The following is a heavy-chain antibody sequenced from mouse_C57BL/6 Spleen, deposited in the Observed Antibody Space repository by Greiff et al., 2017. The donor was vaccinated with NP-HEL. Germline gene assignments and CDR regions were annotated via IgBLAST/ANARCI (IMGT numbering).Heavy chain of an antibody. Sequence: EVQLVESGGGLVKPRGSLKLSCAASGFTFSDYGMHWVRQAPEKGLEWVAYISSGSSTIYYADTVKGRFTISRDNAKNTLFLQMTSMRSEDTAMYSCARPRTGAMDYWGQGTSVTVSS. CDR3: ARPRTGAMDY. CDR2: ISSGSSTI. V-gene: IGHV5-17*01. J-gene: IGHJ4*01. CDR1: GFTFSDYG.